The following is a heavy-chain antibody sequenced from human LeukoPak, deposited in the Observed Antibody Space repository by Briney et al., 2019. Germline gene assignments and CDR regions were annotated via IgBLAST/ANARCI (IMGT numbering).Heavy chain of an antibody. V-gene: IGHV3-30-3*01. CDR3: ARARYDFWSGYYTGINY. CDR2: ISYDGSNK. D-gene: IGHD3-3*01. CDR1: GFTFSSYA. J-gene: IGHJ4*02. Sequence: PGGSLRLSCAASGFTFSSYAMHWVRQAPGKGLEWVAVISYDGSNKYYADSVKGRFTISRDNSKNTLYLQMNSLRAEDTAVYYCARARYDFWSGYYTGINYWGQGTLVTVSS.